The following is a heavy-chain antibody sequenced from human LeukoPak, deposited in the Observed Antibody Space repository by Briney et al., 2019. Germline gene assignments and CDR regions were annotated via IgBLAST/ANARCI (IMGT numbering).Heavy chain of an antibody. D-gene: IGHD5-18*01. Sequence: GGSLRLSCAASGFTFDDHGMNWVRQAPGKGLEWVSGITWNGGTTGYADSVRGRFTISRDNAKNSLYLQMNSLGAEDTAVYYCAREGGWIQLWSYFDYWGQGTLVTVSS. V-gene: IGHV3-20*04. J-gene: IGHJ4*02. CDR2: ITWNGGTT. CDR3: AREGGWIQLWSYFDY. CDR1: GFTFDDHG.